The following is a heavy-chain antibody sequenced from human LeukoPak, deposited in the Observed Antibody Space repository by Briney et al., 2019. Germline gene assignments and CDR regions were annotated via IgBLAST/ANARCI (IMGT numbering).Heavy chain of an antibody. Sequence: GGSLRLSCAASGFTFSSYAMSWVRQAPGKGLEWVSVISGSGDSTYYTESVKGRFTISRDNSKNTLFLQMNSLGAEDTAVYYCARETSKAFDIWGQGTMVTVSS. D-gene: IGHD2-2*01. V-gene: IGHV3-23*01. CDR1: GFTFSSYA. J-gene: IGHJ3*02. CDR3: ARETSKAFDI. CDR2: ISGSGDST.